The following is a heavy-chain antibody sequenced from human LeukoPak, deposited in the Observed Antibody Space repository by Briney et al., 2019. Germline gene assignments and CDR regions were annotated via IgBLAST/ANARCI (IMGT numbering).Heavy chain of an antibody. V-gene: IGHV1-18*01. J-gene: IGHJ4*02. Sequence: ASVKVSCTASGYTFTSYGITWVRQAPGQGLEWMGCISAYNGNTNYAQRLQGRVTITADKSTSTAYMELSSLRSEDTAVYYCARDRGYYDSSGYDYWGQGTLVTVSS. CDR2: ISAYNGNT. CDR1: GYTFTSYG. CDR3: ARDRGYYDSSGYDY. D-gene: IGHD3-22*01.